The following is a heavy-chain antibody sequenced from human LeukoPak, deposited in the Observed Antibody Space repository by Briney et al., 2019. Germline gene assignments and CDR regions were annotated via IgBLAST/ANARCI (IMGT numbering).Heavy chain of an antibody. J-gene: IGHJ4*02. V-gene: IGHV1-2*02. CDR3: ARYMAAAGTFDY. CDR1: GYTFTVYY. CDR2: INPNSGAT. D-gene: IGHD6-13*01. Sequence: ASVKVSCKASGYTFTVYYMHWVRQAPGQGLEWMGWINPNSGATYYEQKFQGRVTMTRDTSISTAYMEVSRLRSDDLAVYYCARYMAAAGTFDYWGQGTLVTVSS.